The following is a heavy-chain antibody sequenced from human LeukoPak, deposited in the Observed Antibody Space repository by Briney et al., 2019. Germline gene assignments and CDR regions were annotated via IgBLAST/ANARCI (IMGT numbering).Heavy chain of an antibody. CDR2: IIPIFGTA. J-gene: IGHJ1*01. V-gene: IGHV1-69*13. D-gene: IGHD2-21*02. CDR1: GGTFSSYA. Sequence: SVKVSCKASGGTFSSYAISWVRQAPGHGLEWMGGIIPIFGTANYAQKFPGRVTITADESTSTAYMELSSLRSEDTAVYYCARVGYCGGDSACEYFQHWGQGTLVTVSS. CDR3: ARVGYCGGDSACEYFQH.